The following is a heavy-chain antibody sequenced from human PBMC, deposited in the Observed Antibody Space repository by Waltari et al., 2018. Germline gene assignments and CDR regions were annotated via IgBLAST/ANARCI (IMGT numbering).Heavy chain of an antibody. Sequence: QVQLVQSGAELKKPGASVNVSCNISAKIPPTYYLQWVRQAPGQGLEWLGWINPDTGGAFNARKLRGRITMTSDTSINTVYLHLSGLRYDDTAVYFGATKLGRGNWLDPWGQGSLVTVSS. CDR2: INPDTGGA. V-gene: IGHV1-2*02. CDR3: ATKLGRGNWLDP. J-gene: IGHJ5*02. D-gene: IGHD7-27*01. CDR1: AKIPPTYY.